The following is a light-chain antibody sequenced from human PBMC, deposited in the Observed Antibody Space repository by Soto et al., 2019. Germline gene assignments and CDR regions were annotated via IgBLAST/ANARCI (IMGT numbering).Light chain of an antibody. CDR2: EVS. Sequence: QSALTQPASVSGSPGQSITISCTGTSSDVGAYNFVSWYQQFPGKAPKLMIYEVSNRPSGVSDRFSGSKSGNTASLIISGLRPEDEADYYCSSQTASATVLFCGGTQLTVL. V-gene: IGLV2-14*01. CDR3: SSQTASATVL. CDR1: SSDVGAYNF. J-gene: IGLJ2*01.